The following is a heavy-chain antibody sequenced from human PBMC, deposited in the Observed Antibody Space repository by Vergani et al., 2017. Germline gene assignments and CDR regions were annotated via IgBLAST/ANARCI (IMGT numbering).Heavy chain of an antibody. CDR2: ISAYNVNT. CDR3: ARDGSAYCGGDCYSFDY. Sequence: QVQLVQSGPERKSPGASVMVSCKASGYDFSSYGINWVRQAPGQGLEWMGWISAYNVNTYYAQSLQGRLTLTTDKSTGTAYMELSSLRSEDTAVYYCARDGSAYCGGDCYSFDYWGQGTLVTVSS. J-gene: IGHJ4*02. CDR1: GYDFSSYG. V-gene: IGHV1-18*01. D-gene: IGHD2-21*02.